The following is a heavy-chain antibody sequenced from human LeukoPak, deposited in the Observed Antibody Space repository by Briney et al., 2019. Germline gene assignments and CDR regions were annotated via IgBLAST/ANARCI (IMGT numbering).Heavy chain of an antibody. J-gene: IGHJ4*02. V-gene: IGHV1-2*02. CDR2: INPNSGGT. CDR1: GYTFTGYY. CDR3: ARVERTTWNDGPFDY. Sequence: ASVMVSCKASGYTFTGYYMHWVRQAPGQGLEWMGWINPNSGGTNYAQKFQGRVTMTRDMSTSTVYMELSSLRSEDTAVYYCARVERTTWNDGPFDYWGQGTLVTVSS. D-gene: IGHD1-1*01.